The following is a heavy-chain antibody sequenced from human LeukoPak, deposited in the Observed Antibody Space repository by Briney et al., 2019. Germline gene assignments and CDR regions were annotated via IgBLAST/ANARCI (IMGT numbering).Heavy chain of an antibody. CDR3: AKGTRKSSTSWLQDTFDY. CDR1: GFTFSNAW. V-gene: IGHV3-15*01. Sequence: PGGSLRLSCAASGFTFSNAWMSWVRQAPGKGLEWVGRIKSKTDGGTTDYAAPVKGRFTISRDDSKNTLYLQMNSLRAEDTAVYYCAKGTRKSSTSWLQDTFDYWGQGTLVTVSS. J-gene: IGHJ4*02. CDR2: IKSKTDGGTT. D-gene: IGHD2-2*01.